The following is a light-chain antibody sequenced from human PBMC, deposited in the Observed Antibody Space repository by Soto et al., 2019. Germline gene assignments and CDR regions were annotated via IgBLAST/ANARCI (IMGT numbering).Light chain of an antibody. V-gene: IGKV3-20*01. J-gene: IGKJ4*01. CDR2: GIS. Sequence: EIVLTQSPATLSLSPGDRATLSCRASQSVRSDYFAWYQQKPGQAPRVIIFGISTRATAIPDRFSGSGSGTDLTLTISRLEPDDFALYYCQQYGNSPLTFGGWTKVDIK. CDR1: QSVRSDY. CDR3: QQYGNSPLT.